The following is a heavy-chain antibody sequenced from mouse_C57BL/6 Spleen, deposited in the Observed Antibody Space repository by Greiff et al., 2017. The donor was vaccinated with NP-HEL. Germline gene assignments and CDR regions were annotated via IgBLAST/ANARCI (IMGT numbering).Heavy chain of an antibody. Sequence: QVQLQQPGAELVMPGASVKLSCKASGYTFTSYWMHWVKQRPGQGLEWIGEIDPSDSYTNYNQKFKGKSTLTVEKSSSTAYRQLSSLTSEDSAVYYCAREYYGSSLYAMDYWGQGTSVTVSS. CDR1: GYTFTSYW. CDR3: AREYYGSSLYAMDY. V-gene: IGHV1-69*01. CDR2: IDPSDSYT. J-gene: IGHJ4*01. D-gene: IGHD1-1*01.